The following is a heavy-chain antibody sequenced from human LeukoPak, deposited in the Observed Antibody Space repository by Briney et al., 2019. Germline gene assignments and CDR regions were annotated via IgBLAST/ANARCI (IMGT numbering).Heavy chain of an antibody. V-gene: IGHV3-7*03. CDR1: GFTFSSYW. D-gene: IGHD3-22*01. CDR3: TKRLDSSGYYYAPDY. CDR2: IKQDGGEK. Sequence: GGSLRLSCGVSGFTFSSYWMNWVRQAPGKGLEWVASIKQDGGEKSYVDSVKGRFTISRDNAKNTLYLQMNSLRAEDTAVYYCTKRLDSSGYYYAPDYWGQGTLVTVSS. J-gene: IGHJ4*02.